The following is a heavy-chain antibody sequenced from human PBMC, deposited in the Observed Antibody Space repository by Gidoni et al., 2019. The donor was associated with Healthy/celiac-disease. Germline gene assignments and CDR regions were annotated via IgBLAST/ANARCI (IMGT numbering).Heavy chain of an antibody. V-gene: IGHV1-69*01. CDR1: GGTFSSYA. CDR3: ARGAYYDFWSGYYSYYFDY. J-gene: IGHJ4*02. D-gene: IGHD3-3*01. CDR2: ISPIFGTA. Sequence: QVQLVQSGAEVKKPGSSVKVSCNASGGTFSSYAISWVRQAPGQGLEWMGGISPIFGTANYAQKFQGRGTITADESTSTAYMELSSLRSEDTAVYYCARGAYYDFWSGYYSYYFDYWGQGTLVTVSS.